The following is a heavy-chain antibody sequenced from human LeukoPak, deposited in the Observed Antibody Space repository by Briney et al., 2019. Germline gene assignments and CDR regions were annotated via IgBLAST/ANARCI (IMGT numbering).Heavy chain of an antibody. Sequence: GGSLRLSCAPSGVTFSRDWMHSVCQAPGEGLEWGSRIKNDGSRTNYANAVKGRFTISRGNAKNTLYMQMNSLSADDTAVYYGVREPYCSGGSCYTSGFDCWGQGTLVTVSS. CDR1: GVTFSRDW. CDR2: IKNDGSRT. D-gene: IGHD2-15*01. CDR3: VREPYCSGGSCYTSGFDC. V-gene: IGHV3-74*01. J-gene: IGHJ4*02.